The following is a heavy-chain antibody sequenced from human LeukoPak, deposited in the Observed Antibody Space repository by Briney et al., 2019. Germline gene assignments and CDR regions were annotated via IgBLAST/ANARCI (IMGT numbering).Heavy chain of an antibody. Sequence: ASVKVSCKASGYTFTSYGISWVRQAPGQGLEWMGWISAYNGNTNYAQKLQGRVTMTTDTSTSTAYMELRSLRSDDTAVYYCARAHIVVVPGASGFMDVWGKGTTVTVSS. V-gene: IGHV1-18*01. D-gene: IGHD2-2*01. CDR2: ISAYNGNT. CDR1: GYTFTSYG. CDR3: ARAHIVVVPGASGFMDV. J-gene: IGHJ6*03.